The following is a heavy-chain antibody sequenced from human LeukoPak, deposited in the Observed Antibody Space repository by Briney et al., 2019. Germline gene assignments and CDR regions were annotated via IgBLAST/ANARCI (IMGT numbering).Heavy chain of an antibody. Sequence: PGGSLRLSCAASGLSFSDYALDWVRQAPGKGLEWVSAISSDSAYIYYADSVKGRFAISRDNAKSSVSLQMNSLRDDDTAIYYCARIFRYQLVDYYALDVWGQGTMVTVSS. CDR2: ISSDSAYI. V-gene: IGHV3-21*01. D-gene: IGHD2-2*01. CDR1: GLSFSDYA. CDR3: ARIFRYQLVDYYALDV. J-gene: IGHJ3*01.